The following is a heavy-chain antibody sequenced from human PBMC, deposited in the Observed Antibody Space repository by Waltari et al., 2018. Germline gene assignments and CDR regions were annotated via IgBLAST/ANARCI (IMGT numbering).Heavy chain of an antibody. V-gene: IGHV1-18*01. CDR2: INAYNGDT. D-gene: IGHD3-3*01. Sequence: QVQLVQSGAEAKQPVASVKVLCQDSGYTFSSNGVTWVGQAPGQGLEWMGWINAYNGDTNYAQKLQGRVTMTADTSTSTAYMELRSLRSDDTAVYYCARGSPSGSYPPHGYWGQGTLVTVSS. CDR3: ARGSPSGSYPPHGY. CDR1: GYTFSSNG. J-gene: IGHJ4*02.